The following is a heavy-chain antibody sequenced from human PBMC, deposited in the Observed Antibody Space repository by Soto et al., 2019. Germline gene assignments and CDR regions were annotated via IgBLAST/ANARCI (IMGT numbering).Heavy chain of an antibody. CDR1: GFTFSSHS. Sequence: QVQLVESGGGVVQPGRSLKLSCAASGFTFSSHSMHWVRQAPGKGLEWVAVISYDGSNKYYADSVKGRFTISRDNSKNTLYLLMNSLRAEDTAVYYCATYASSWTVFDYWGQGTLVTVSS. V-gene: IGHV3-30-3*01. J-gene: IGHJ4*02. CDR3: ATYASSWTVFDY. CDR2: ISYDGSNK. D-gene: IGHD6-13*01.